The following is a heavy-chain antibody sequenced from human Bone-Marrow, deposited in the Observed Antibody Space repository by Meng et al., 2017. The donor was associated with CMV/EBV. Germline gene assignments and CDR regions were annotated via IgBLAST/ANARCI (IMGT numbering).Heavy chain of an antibody. CDR1: GFTFSSYA. Sequence: GESLKISCAASGFTFSSYAMHWVRQAPGKGLEWVANIKQDGSEKYYADSVKGRFTISRDNSKNTLYLQMNSLRAEDTAVYYCAKEGCGTSCYSRGIGAFDYWGQGTLVTVSS. CDR2: IKQDGSEK. D-gene: IGHD2-2*02. V-gene: IGHV3-30*04. J-gene: IGHJ4*02. CDR3: AKEGCGTSCYSRGIGAFDY.